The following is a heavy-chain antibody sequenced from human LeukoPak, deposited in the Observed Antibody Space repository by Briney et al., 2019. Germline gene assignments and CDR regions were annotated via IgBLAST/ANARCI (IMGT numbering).Heavy chain of an antibody. CDR2: IYYSGST. V-gene: IGHV4-59*08. Sequence: NPSETLSLTCTVSGGSISSYYWSWIRQPPGKGLEWIGYIYYSGSTNYNPSLKSRVTISVDTSKNQFSLKLSSVTAADTAVYYCARHRVTTEYWGQGTLVTVSS. D-gene: IGHD4-11*01. CDR3: ARHRVTTEY. J-gene: IGHJ4*02. CDR1: GGSISSYY.